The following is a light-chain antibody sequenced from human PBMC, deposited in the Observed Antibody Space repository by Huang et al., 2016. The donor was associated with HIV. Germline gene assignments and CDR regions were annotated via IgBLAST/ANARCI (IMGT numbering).Light chain of an antibody. CDR1: QSINTN. Sequence: EIVMTQSPVTLSVSPGESATLSCRASQSINTNLAWYQQKPGQVPRLLIYCTSTRATGIPARFSGSGSGTEFTLTISSLQSEDFAVYYCQQYNNWPPGSFGPGTKVDIK. CDR3: QQYNNWPPGS. J-gene: IGKJ3*01. CDR2: CTS. V-gene: IGKV3-15*01.